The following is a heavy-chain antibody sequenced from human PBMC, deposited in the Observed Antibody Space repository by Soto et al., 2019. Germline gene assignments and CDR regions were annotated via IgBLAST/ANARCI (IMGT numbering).Heavy chain of an antibody. Sequence: PGGSLRLSCAASGFTFSSYGMHWVRQAPGKGLEWVAVISYDGSNKYYADSVKGRFTISRDNSKNTLYLQMNSLRAEDTAVYYCAKQITMIVVAPVDYWGQGTLVTVSS. CDR3: AKQITMIVVAPVDY. D-gene: IGHD3-22*01. CDR1: GFTFSSYG. J-gene: IGHJ4*02. CDR2: ISYDGSNK. V-gene: IGHV3-30*18.